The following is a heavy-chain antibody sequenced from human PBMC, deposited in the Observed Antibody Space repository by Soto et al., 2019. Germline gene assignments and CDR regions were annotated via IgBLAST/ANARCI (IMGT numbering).Heavy chain of an antibody. Sequence: EVQLVESGGGLVQPGGSLRLSCAVSGFTFSSYWMHWVRQAPGKGLVWVSRISSDGSSTRYADSVRGRFTISRDNAKNTLYLQMNSLRAEDTAAYYCASWIGSGSNYDVGYWGQGTLVTVSS. D-gene: IGHD1-26*01. CDR2: ISSDGSST. CDR3: ASWIGSGSNYDVGY. J-gene: IGHJ4*02. CDR1: GFTFSSYW. V-gene: IGHV3-74*01.